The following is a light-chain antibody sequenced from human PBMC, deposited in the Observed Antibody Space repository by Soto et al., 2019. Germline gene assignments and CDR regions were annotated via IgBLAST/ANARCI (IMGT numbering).Light chain of an antibody. CDR3: QTWGTGIPYV. Sequence: QPVLTQSPSASASLGASVKLTCTLSSGHSSYAIAWHQQRPEKGPRYLMKLNSDGSHNKGDGIPVRFSGSSSGAERYLTISSLQSEDEADYYCQTWGTGIPYVFGTGTKVTVL. CDR2: LNSDGSH. J-gene: IGLJ1*01. V-gene: IGLV4-69*01. CDR1: SGHSSYA.